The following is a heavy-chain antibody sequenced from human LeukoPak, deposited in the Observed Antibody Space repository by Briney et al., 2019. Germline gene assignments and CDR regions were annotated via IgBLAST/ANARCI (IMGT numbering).Heavy chain of an antibody. J-gene: IGHJ4*02. CDR3: AKGTTNPASGVDY. V-gene: IGHV3-30*18. CDR1: GFTFSSYG. CDR2: ISYDGSNK. D-gene: IGHD3-10*01. Sequence: GGSLRLSCAASGFTFSSYGMHWVRQAPGKGLEWVAVISYDGSNKYYADSVKGRFTISRDNSKNTLYLQMNSLRAEDTAAYYCAKGTTNPASGVDYWGQGTLVTVSS.